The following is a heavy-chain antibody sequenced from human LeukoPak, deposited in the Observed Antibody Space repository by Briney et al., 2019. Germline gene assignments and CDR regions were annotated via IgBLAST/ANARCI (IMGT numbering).Heavy chain of an antibody. CDR1: GVSISSSSYH. CDR2: VYYGGNT. J-gene: IGHJ4*02. D-gene: IGHD5-18*01. CDR3: ARHRSGGYYYGVLDY. Sequence: SETLSLTCTVSGVSISSSSYHWGWIRQPPGKGLEWIGSVYYGGNTYYNPSLKSRATISVDTSRDQFSLKLSSVTAADTAVYYCARHRSGGYYYGVLDYWGQGTLVTVSS. V-gene: IGHV4-39*01.